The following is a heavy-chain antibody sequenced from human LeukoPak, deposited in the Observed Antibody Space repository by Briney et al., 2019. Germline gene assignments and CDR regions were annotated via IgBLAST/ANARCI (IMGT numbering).Heavy chain of an antibody. CDR2: ICYSGST. CDR3: GGVRCVTGGGNYWVFNP. V-gene: IGHV4-59*01. CDR1: GCTISSYY. D-gene: IGHD4/OR15-4a*01. Sequence: SETLSLTCTVSGCTISSYYWRWIRQPPGKGLEWIGYICYSGSTSYYPSLKSRFTISGDTSKNQFSLQLSSVTAADTAVYYCGGVRCVTGGGNYWVFNPGGKGTLVTVPS. J-gene: IGHJ5*02.